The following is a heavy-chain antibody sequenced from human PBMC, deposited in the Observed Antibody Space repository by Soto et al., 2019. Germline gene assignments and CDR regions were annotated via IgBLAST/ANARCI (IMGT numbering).Heavy chain of an antibody. CDR2: ITTTGSTI. J-gene: IGHJ5*02. CDR1: GFTFSDYY. D-gene: IGHD3-3*01. CDR3: AKVVSLWSGYYGSDGWFDP. V-gene: IGHV3-11*01. Sequence: GGSLRLSCAASGFTFSDYYMSWIRQAPGKGLEWVSYITTTGSTIYYADSVKGRFTISRDNSKNTLYLQMNSLRAEDTAVYYCAKVVSLWSGYYGSDGWFDPWGQGTLVTV.